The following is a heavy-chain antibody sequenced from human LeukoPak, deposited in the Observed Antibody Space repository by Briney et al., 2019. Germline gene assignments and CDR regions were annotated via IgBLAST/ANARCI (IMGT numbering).Heavy chain of an antibody. CDR3: AHAYL. J-gene: IGHJ3*01. V-gene: IGHV3-48*04. D-gene: IGHD2-21*01. CDR2: ISSTSSTK. Sequence: PGGSLRLSCSASGFKFSGYTMNWVRQAPGKGLEWVSYISSTSSTKYYADSVKGRFTISRDNARSLVFLQMNSLRVEDTAVFYCAHAYLWGQGTIVTVSS. CDR1: GFKFSGYT.